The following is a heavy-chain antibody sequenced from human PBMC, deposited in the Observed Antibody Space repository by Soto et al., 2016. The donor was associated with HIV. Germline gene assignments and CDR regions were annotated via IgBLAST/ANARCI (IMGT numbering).Heavy chain of an antibody. D-gene: IGHD1-26*01. J-gene: IGHJ4*02. CDR2: ISGSGSST. CDR1: GFSFSTYA. V-gene: IGHV3-23*01. CDR3: TKDLPGRPVGARGRDYFDY. Sequence: EVQLLESGGGLVQPGGSLRLSCAASGFSFSTYAMSWVRQAPGKGLEWVASISGSGSSTYYADSVKGRFTISRDNSKNTLYPQMNSLRAEDTAVYYCTKDLPGRPVGARGRDYFDYWGQGTLVTVSS.